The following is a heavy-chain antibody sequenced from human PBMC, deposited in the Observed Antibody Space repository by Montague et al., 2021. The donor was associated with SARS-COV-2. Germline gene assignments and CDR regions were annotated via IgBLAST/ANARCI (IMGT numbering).Heavy chain of an antibody. J-gene: IGHJ4*02. D-gene: IGHD3-9*01. CDR3: AQSNDVLRYFDWTYKMRGFDY. CDR2: IDWDDDK. V-gene: IGHV2-70*11. Sequence: PALVKPTQTLTLTCTSSGFSLSTSGMCVSWIRQPPGKALEWLARIDWDDDKYYSTSLKTRLTISKDTSKNQVVLTMTNMDPVDTATYYCAQSNDVLRYFDWTYKMRGFDYWGQGTLVTVSS. CDR1: GFSLSTSGMC.